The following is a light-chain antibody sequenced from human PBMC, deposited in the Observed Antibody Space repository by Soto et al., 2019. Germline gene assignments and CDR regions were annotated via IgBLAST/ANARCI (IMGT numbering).Light chain of an antibody. J-gene: IGLJ1*01. Sequence: SYELAQPPSVSVAPGQTARITCGGNNIGGQSVHWYQQKPGQAPVLVVYDDADRPSGVPERFSGSKSGNMATLTISRVEAGDEADYYCQVCESNSVFVFGIGTKVTVL. V-gene: IGLV3-21*02. CDR3: QVCESNSVFV. CDR1: NIGGQS. CDR2: DDA.